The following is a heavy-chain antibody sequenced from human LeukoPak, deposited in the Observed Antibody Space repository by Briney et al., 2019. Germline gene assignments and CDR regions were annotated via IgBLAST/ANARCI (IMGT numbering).Heavy chain of an antibody. CDR3: LRGYCSGGSCSGAWFDP. D-gene: IGHD2-15*01. V-gene: IGHV1-2*02. J-gene: IGHJ5*02. Sequence: ASVKVSCKASGYTITDNHMHWVRQAPGQGLEWMGWINPNSGGTNYAQRFQGRVTMTRDTSISTAYIELNSPRSDDTAVYYCLRGYCSGGSCSGAWFDPWGQVTLVTVSS. CDR1: GYTITDNH. CDR2: INPNSGGT.